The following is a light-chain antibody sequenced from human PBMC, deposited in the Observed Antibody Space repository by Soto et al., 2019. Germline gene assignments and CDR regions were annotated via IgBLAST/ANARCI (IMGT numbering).Light chain of an antibody. V-gene: IGKV1-39*01. CDR2: AAS. CDR1: QTITTS. Sequence: DIQMTQSPSTLSGSVGDRVTSTCRTSQTITTSLNWYRQKPGKAPDLLIYAASSLQSGIPSRFGGRGSGTDFTLTITGLQPEDFATYYCQQNYSLPITFGQGTRLEIK. J-gene: IGKJ5*01. CDR3: QQNYSLPIT.